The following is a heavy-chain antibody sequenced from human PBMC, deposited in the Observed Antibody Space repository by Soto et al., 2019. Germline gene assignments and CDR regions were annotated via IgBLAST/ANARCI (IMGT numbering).Heavy chain of an antibody. V-gene: IGHV3-15*01. J-gene: IGHJ6*04. CDR2: IKIKTDGGTT. CDR1: GLTFSNAW. D-gene: IGHD3-3*01. Sequence: WGSLRLSCAASGLTFSNAWMSWVRQAPGKGLEWVGRIKIKTDGGTTDYAAPVKGRFTISRDDSKNTLYLQMNSLKTEDTAVYYCTTDNRQIFGVVMAYYYYGTDVLGNGTTVNVSA. CDR3: TTDNRQIFGVVMAYYYYGTDV.